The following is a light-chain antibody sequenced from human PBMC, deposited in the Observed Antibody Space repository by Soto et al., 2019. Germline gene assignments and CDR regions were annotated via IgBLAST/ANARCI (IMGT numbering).Light chain of an antibody. V-gene: IGLV2-14*01. CDR1: SRDVGGYNY. J-gene: IGLJ1*01. CDR2: EVS. Sequence: QSSLTQPASVSGSRGRSITISCTGTSRDVGGYNYVSWYQQHPGKAPKLIIYEVSNRPSGVFNRFSGSKSGNTASLTISGLQAEDEADYYCGSYTSDNSYIFGTGTKVTVL. CDR3: GSYTSDNSYI.